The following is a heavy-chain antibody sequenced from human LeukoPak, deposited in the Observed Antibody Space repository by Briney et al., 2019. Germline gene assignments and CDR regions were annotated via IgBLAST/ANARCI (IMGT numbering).Heavy chain of an antibody. J-gene: IGHJ4*02. Sequence: GASVKVSCKASGYTFTSYAMNWVRQAPGQGLEWMGWINTNTGNPTYAQGFTGRFVFSLDTSVSTAYLQISSLKAEDTAVYYCARVSDSSGYYYFDYWGQGTLVTVSS. V-gene: IGHV7-4-1*02. CDR2: INTNTGNP. D-gene: IGHD3-22*01. CDR1: GYTFTSYA. CDR3: ARVSDSSGYYYFDY.